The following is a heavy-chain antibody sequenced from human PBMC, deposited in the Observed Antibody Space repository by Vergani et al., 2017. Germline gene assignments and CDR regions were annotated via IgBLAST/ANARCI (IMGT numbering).Heavy chain of an antibody. D-gene: IGHD6-19*01. CDR2: IYTSGST. V-gene: IGHV4-38-2*02. CDR3: ARDDSSGWYLY. CDR1: GYSISSGYY. Sequence: QVQLQESGPGLVKPSETLSLTCAVSGYSISSGYYWGWIRQPPGKGLEWIGYIYTSGSTNYNPSLKSRVTISVDTSKNQFSLKLSSVTAADTAVYYCARDDSSGWYLYWGQGTLVTVSS. J-gene: IGHJ4*02.